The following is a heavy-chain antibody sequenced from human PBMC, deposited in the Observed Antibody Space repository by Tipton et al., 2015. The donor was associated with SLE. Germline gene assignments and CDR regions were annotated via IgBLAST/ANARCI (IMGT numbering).Heavy chain of an antibody. J-gene: IGHJ6*02. Sequence: SLRLSCAASGFSFSSHSMSWGRQVPGKGLEWVANINEDGSEKYYLDSVKGRFTISRDNAKKSLDLQMNSLRAEDTAVYYCAREGITDYAMDAWGQGTTITVSS. CDR3: AREGITDYAMDA. V-gene: IGHV3-7*03. D-gene: IGHD1-14*01. CDR2: INEDGSEK. CDR1: GFSFSSHS.